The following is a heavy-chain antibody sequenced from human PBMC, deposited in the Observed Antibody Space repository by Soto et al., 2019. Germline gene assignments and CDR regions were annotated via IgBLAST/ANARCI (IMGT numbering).Heavy chain of an antibody. CDR2: IRSKAYGGTT. J-gene: IGHJ6*02. V-gene: IGHV3-49*03. Sequence: PGGSLRLSCTASGFTFGDYAMSWFRQAPGKGLEWVGFIRSKAYGGTTEYAASVKGRFTISRDDSKSIAYLQMNSLKTEDTAVYYCTRARAGVPVALYYYYYYGMDVWSQGAAVTVSS. CDR3: TRARAGVPVALYYYYYYGMDV. CDR1: GFTFGDYA. D-gene: IGHD2-2*01.